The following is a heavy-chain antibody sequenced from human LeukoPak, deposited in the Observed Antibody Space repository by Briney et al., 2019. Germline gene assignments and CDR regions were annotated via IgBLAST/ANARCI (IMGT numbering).Heavy chain of an antibody. CDR3: ARQGYSSSWYNLYYYYMDV. V-gene: IGHV3-48*01. J-gene: IGHJ6*03. CDR1: GFTFSSYS. CDR2: ISSSSSTI. D-gene: IGHD6-13*01. Sequence: GGSLRLSCAASGFTFSSYSMNWVRQAPGKGLEWVSYISSSSSTIYYADSVKGRFTISRDNAKNSLYLQMNSLRAEDTAVYYCARQGYSSSWYNLYYYYMDVWGKGTTVTVSS.